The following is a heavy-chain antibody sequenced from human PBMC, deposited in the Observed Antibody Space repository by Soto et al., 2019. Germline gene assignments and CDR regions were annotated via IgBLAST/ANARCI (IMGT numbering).Heavy chain of an antibody. Sequence: QLQLQESGPGLVKPSETLSLTCTVSGGSISSSSYYWGWIRQPPGKGLEWIGSIYYSGSTYYNPSPKSRDPIPVDTSTNQFSLKLSSVTAADSAVYYCARHLVPQQLVRVYYSYGMDVWGQGTTVTVSS. J-gene: IGHJ6*02. V-gene: IGHV4-39*01. D-gene: IGHD6-13*01. CDR1: GGSISSSSYY. CDR3: ARHLVPQQLVRVYYSYGMDV. CDR2: IYYSGST.